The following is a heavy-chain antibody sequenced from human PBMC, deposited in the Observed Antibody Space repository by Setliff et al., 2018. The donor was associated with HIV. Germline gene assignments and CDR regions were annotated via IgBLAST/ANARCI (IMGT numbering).Heavy chain of an antibody. CDR3: ARTVPHSAAQDAFDI. D-gene: IGHD4-4*01. Sequence: SETLSLTCAVSGYSISTNEWWGWIRQPPGKGLPWIGYTSNSGKIYYDPSLNSRVTLSADTSKNQLSLKLTSVTAEDTGVYYCARTVPHSAAQDAFDIWGQGTVVTVSS. V-gene: IGHV4-28*05. CDR2: TSNSGKI. J-gene: IGHJ3*02. CDR1: GYSISTNEW.